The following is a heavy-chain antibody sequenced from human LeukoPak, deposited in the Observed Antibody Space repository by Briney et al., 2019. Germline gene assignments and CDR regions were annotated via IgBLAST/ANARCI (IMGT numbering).Heavy chain of an antibody. D-gene: IGHD3-10*01. CDR3: ARRLLFRGAADFDY. CDR1: GGSISSGGYY. V-gene: IGHV4-39*07. Sequence: PSETLSLTCTVSGGSISSGGYYWSWIRQPPGKGLEWIGEINHSGSTNYNPSLKSRVTISVDTSKNQFSLKLSSVTAADTAVYYCARRLLFRGAADFDYWGQGTLVTVSS. J-gene: IGHJ4*02. CDR2: INHSGST.